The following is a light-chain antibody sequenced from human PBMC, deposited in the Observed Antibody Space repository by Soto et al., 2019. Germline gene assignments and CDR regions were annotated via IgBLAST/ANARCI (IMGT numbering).Light chain of an antibody. J-gene: IGKJ1*01. CDR3: QPYSDFSVT. V-gene: IGKV1-5*03. CDR1: QSIGDL. Sequence: DIQMTQSPSTLAGSVEDRVTITCRASQSIGDLLDWYQQKPGEAPKGRIYMASYLESGVPFRFRGSGCGTEFTLTISSLKPEDLATYYGQPYSDFSVTFGQGTTVDIK. CDR2: MAS.